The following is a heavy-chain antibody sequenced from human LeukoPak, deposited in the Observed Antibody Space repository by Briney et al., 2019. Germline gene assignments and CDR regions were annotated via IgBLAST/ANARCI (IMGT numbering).Heavy chain of an antibody. CDR2: IKHSGST. V-gene: IGHV4-34*01. Sequence: SETLFLTCAVYGGSFSGYYWSWIRQPPGKGLEWIGEIKHSGSTNYNPSLKSRVTISVDTSKNQFSLKLSSVTAADTAVYYCARIGQQLVLDYWGQGTLVTVSS. CDR3: ARIGQQLVLDY. D-gene: IGHD6-13*01. J-gene: IGHJ4*02. CDR1: GGSFSGYY.